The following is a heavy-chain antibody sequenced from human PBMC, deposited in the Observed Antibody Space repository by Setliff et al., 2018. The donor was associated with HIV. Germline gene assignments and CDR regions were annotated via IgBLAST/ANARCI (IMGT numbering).Heavy chain of an antibody. J-gene: IGHJ3*02. V-gene: IGHV4-39*01. CDR3: ARHYGGNLDAFDI. CDR1: GASISSTSYY. Sequence: SETLSLTCTVSGASISSTSYYWGWIRQPPGKWLEWIGSIYYSGRTYYNPSLKSRVTISVDTSKNQFSLKLSSVTAADTAVYYCARHYGGNLDAFDIWGLGTMVTVSS. D-gene: IGHD4-17*01. CDR2: IYYSGRT.